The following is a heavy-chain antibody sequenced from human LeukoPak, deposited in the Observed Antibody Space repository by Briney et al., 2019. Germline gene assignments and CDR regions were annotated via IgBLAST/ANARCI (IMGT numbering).Heavy chain of an antibody. J-gene: IGHJ3*02. D-gene: IGHD1-20*01. CDR3: AKDISAGYNWNLGAFDM. CDR1: GFTFSSYG. V-gene: IGHV3-30*02. Sequence: GGSLRLSCAASGFTFSSYGMHWIRQAPGKGLEWVAFIRNDGSIIYNADSVKGRFTISRDNAKNSLYLQMNSLRAEDMALYYCAKDISAGYNWNLGAFDMWGQGTMVTVAS. CDR2: IRNDGSII.